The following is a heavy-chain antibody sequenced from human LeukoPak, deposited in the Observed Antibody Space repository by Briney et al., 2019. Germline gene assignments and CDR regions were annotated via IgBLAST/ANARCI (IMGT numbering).Heavy chain of an antibody. V-gene: IGHV1-2*06. Sequence: ASVKVSCKASGYTFTGYYMHWVRQAPGQGLEWMGRINPNGGGTNYAQKFQGRVTMTRDTSISTAYMELSRLRSDDTAVYYCARVGACSSTSCYYWGEDWGQGTLVTVSS. CDR1: GYTFTGYY. D-gene: IGHD2-2*01. CDR3: ARVGACSSTSCYYWGED. J-gene: IGHJ4*02. CDR2: INPNGGGT.